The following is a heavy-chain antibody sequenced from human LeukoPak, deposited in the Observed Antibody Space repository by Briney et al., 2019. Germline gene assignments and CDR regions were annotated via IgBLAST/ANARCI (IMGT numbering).Heavy chain of an antibody. V-gene: IGHV4-59*01. CDR2: IYYSGST. D-gene: IGHD3-22*01. CDR1: GGSISSYY. J-gene: IGHJ4*02. CDR3: ARTYYYDSSGYHFDY. Sequence: PSETLSLTCTVSGGSISSYYWSWSRQPPGKGLEWIGYIYYSGSTNYNPSLKSRVTISVDTSKNQFSLKLSSVTAADTAVYYCARTYYYDSSGYHFDYWGQGTLVTVSS.